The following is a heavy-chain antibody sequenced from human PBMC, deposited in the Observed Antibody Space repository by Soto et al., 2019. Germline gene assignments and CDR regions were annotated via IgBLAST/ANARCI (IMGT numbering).Heavy chain of an antibody. CDR1: GFTFSNYW. Sequence: EVQLVESGGGLVQPGGSLRLSCAASGFTFSNYWMSWVRQAPGKGLEWVANIKQDGSHKFYVDSVKGRFTMSRDNGKNSLYLQMSSLRAEDTAVYYCAGGSSVYDSSGYGFDYWGQGSLVTVSS. J-gene: IGHJ4*02. CDR3: AGGSSVYDSSGYGFDY. V-gene: IGHV3-7*01. D-gene: IGHD3-22*01. CDR2: IKQDGSHK.